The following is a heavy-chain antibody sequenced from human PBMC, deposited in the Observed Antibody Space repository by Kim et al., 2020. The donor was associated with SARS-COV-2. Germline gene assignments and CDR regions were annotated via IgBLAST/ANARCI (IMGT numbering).Heavy chain of an antibody. Sequence: GGSLRLSCAASGFTFSSYAMHWVRQAPGKGLEWVAVISYDGSNKYYADSVKGRFTISRDNSKNTLYLQMNSLRAEDTAVYYCARANKGDWFDPWGQGTLVTVSS. J-gene: IGHJ5*02. CDR1: GFTFSSYA. CDR3: ARANKGDWFDP. D-gene: IGHD3-16*01. V-gene: IGHV3-30-3*01. CDR2: ISYDGSNK.